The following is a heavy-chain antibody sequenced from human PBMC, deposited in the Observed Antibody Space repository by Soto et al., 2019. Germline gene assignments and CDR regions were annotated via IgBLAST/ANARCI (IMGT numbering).Heavy chain of an antibody. J-gene: IGHJ4*02. CDR1: GCTFSSYS. CDR2: ISPICGTA. Sequence: QVQLVQSGAEVKKPGSSVKVSCKASGCTFSSYSITWVRQAPGQGLEWMGVISPICGTANYAQKVQGRVTITADESTSTAYMELSSRRSEDTAVYYWAGDGGRHSGGIDYWGQGTLVTVSS. V-gene: IGHV1-69*01. CDR3: AGDGGRHSGGIDY. D-gene: IGHD2-15*01.